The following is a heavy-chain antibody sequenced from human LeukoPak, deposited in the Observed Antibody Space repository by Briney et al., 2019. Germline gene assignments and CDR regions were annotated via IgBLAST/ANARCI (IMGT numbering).Heavy chain of an antibody. Sequence: PGGSLRLSCTVSGFTFSDYYMTWVRQVPGKGLEWLSYISGNSGDINYLDSVRGRFTISRDNAKNSLYLQMNSLRVEDTAVYYCTRDPRRLDYLGQGTLVTVSS. J-gene: IGHJ4*02. CDR3: TRDPRRLDY. CDR1: GFTFSDYY. V-gene: IGHV3-11*05. CDR2: ISGNSGDI.